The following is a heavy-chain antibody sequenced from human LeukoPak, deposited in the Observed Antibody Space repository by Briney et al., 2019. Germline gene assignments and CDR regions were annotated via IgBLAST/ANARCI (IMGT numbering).Heavy chain of an antibody. CDR1: GASISSYY. CDR3: ASGPYPAAGTDHQFDY. V-gene: IGHV4-59*01. Sequence: SETVSPTCTVSGASISSYYWSWIRQPPGKGLEWIGYIYYRGSTNYNPSLKSRVTISVDTSKNQFSLRLSSVTAADTAVYYCASGPYPAAGTDHQFDYWGQGRMVGVCS. CDR2: IYYRGST. D-gene: IGHD6-13*01. J-gene: IGHJ4*02.